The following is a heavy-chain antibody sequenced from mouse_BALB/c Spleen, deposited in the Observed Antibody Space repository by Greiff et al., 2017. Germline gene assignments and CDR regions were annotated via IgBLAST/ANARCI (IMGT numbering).Heavy chain of an antibody. Sequence: EVKVVESGGGLVQPGGSMKLSCVASGFTFSNYWMNWVRQSPEKGLEWVAEIRLKSNNYATHYAESVKGRFTISRDDSKSSVYLQMNNLRAEDTGIYYCTPYGSSAYWGQGTLVTVSA. CDR3: TPYGSSAY. CDR2: IRLKSNNYAT. D-gene: IGHD1-1*01. J-gene: IGHJ3*01. CDR1: GFTFSNYW. V-gene: IGHV6-6*02.